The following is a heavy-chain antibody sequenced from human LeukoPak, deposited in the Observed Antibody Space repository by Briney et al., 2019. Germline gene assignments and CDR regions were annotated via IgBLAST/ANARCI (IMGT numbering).Heavy chain of an antibody. CDR2: ITGSGGNT. CDR3: AKAASSSGPSYYYGMGV. J-gene: IGHJ6*02. D-gene: IGHD6-13*01. Sequence: PGGSLRLSCAASGFIFSSYSMSWVRQAPGMGLEWVSVITGSGGNTYYADSVKGRFTISKDNSKNTVYLQMSSLRVDDAAVYYCAKAASSSGPSYYYGMGVWGQGPTVTVSS. V-gene: IGHV3-23*01. CDR1: GFIFSSYS.